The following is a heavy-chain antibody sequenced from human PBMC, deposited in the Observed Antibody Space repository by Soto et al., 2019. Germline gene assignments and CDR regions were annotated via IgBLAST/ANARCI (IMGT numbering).Heavy chain of an antibody. CDR3: ARIWRYSSVWSGNRNYYSMDV. CDR1: GDSVSSNSAA. Sequence: PSQTLSLTCAISGDSVSSNSAAWNWIRQSPSRSLEWLGRTYYRSKWYNDYAVSVKSRITINPDTSKNQFSLQLNSVTPEDTAVYYCARIWRYSSVWSGNRNYYSMDVWGQGTTVTGSS. J-gene: IGHJ6*02. D-gene: IGHD6-19*01. CDR2: TYYRSKWYN. V-gene: IGHV6-1*01.